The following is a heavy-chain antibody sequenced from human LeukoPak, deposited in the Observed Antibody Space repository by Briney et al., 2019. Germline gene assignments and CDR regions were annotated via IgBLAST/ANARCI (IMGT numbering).Heavy chain of an antibody. V-gene: IGHV4-39*01. CDR1: GGSISSSTYY. CDR3: ARNSPSSGWYFDY. Sequence: PSETLSLTCTVSGGSISSSTYYWGWLRQPPGKGLEWIGSIYYSGTTYYNPSLKSRVTISVDTSKNQFSLKLSSVTAADTAVYYCARNSPSSGWYFDYWGQGTLVTVSS. CDR2: IYYSGTT. J-gene: IGHJ4*02. D-gene: IGHD6-19*01.